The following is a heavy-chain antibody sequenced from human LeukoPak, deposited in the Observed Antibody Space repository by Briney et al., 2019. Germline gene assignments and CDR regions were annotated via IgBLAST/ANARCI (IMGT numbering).Heavy chain of an antibody. D-gene: IGHD3-3*01. CDR2: IYSGGST. CDR1: GFTVSSNY. Sequence: GGSLRLSCAASGFTVSSNYMSWVRQAPGKGLEWVSVIYSGGSTYYADSVKGRFTISRHNSKNTLYLQMNSLRAEDTAVYYCARDPDDFWSGYFINWGQGTLVTVSS. CDR3: ARDPDDFWSGYFIN. J-gene: IGHJ4*02. V-gene: IGHV3-53*04.